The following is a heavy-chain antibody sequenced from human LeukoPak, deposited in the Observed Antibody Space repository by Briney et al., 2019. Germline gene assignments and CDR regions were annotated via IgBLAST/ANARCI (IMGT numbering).Heavy chain of an antibody. Sequence: GGSLRLSCDASGFSISDYYMSWIRQSPGKGLEWISYITSGGASTNYADSVKGRFTISRDKAKNSVALQLNSLRAEDTAVYYCTRQRRGTYYAFDSWGQGTLVTVSS. CDR2: ITSGGAST. V-gene: IGHV3-11*01. CDR1: GFSISDYY. J-gene: IGHJ4*02. CDR3: TRQRRGTYYAFDS. D-gene: IGHD3-16*01.